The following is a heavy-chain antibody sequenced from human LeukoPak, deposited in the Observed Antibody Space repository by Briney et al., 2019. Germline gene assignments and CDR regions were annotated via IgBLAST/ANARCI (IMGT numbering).Heavy chain of an antibody. CDR2: IIPIFGTA. J-gene: IGHJ4*02. D-gene: IGHD2-15*01. Sequence: SVRVSCKASGGTFSIYAISWVRQAPGQGLEWMGGIIPIFGTANYAQKFQGRVTITADESTSTAYMELSSLRSEDTAVYYCAREKVDCSGGSCYLAFDYWGQGTLVTVSA. CDR1: GGTFSIYA. V-gene: IGHV1-69*01. CDR3: AREKVDCSGGSCYLAFDY.